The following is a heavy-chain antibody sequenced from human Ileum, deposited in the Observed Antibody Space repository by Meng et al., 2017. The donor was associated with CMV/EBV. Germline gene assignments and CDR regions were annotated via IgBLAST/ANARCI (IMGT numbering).Heavy chain of an antibody. J-gene: IGHJ4*02. CDR3: AHFVGGYYPSRPDY. CDR2: IYRGDDK. Sequence: QLTLKESCPTLVQPTQTLTLTCSFSGFSPSTSGEGVGWIRQPPGKALEWLALIYRGDDKRYSPSLNSRLAIAKDTSKNEVVLTLTNMGPIDTGTYYCAHFVGGYYPSRPDYWGQGTLVTVSS. D-gene: IGHD1-26*01. V-gene: IGHV2-5*02. CDR1: GFSPSTSGEG.